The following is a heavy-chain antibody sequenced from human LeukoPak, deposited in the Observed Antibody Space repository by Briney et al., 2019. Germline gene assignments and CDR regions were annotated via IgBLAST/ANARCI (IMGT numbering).Heavy chain of an antibody. CDR1: GGSISSSSYH. CDR2: IYYSGSA. CDR3: ARQQYSSGWYEIDY. V-gene: IGHV4-39*01. J-gene: IGHJ4*02. D-gene: IGHD6-19*01. Sequence: SETLSLTCTVSGGSISSSSYHWGWIRQPPGKGLEWIGYIYYSGSAYYNPSLKSRVTISVDTSKNQFSLKLSSVTAADTAVYYCARQQYSSGWYEIDYWGQGTLVSVSS.